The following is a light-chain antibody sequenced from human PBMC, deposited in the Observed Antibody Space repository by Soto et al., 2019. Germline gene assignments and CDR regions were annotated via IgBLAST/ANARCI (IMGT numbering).Light chain of an antibody. CDR1: SSDVGGYNF. CDR3: SSYASSSTVV. Sequence: QSALTQPASVSGSPGQSITISCTGTSSDVGGYNFVSWYQQHPGKAPKLMIYDVSRRPSGVSNRFSGSKSGNTASLTISELQADDEGDYYCSSYASSSTVVFGAGTKVTVL. J-gene: IGLJ3*02. V-gene: IGLV2-14*01. CDR2: DVS.